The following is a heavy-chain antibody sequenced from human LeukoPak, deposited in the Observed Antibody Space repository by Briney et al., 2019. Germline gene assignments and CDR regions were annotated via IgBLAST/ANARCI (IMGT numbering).Heavy chain of an antibody. Sequence: GGSLRLSCAASGFTFSSYSMNWIRQAPGKGLEWVSSISSSTSYIYYADSVKGRFTISKDNAKNSLYLQMNSLRAEDTAVYYCARAGGSTVSRSDYWGQGTLVTVSS. D-gene: IGHD4-17*01. J-gene: IGHJ4*02. CDR2: ISSSTSYI. CDR1: GFTFSSYS. CDR3: ARAGGSTVSRSDY. V-gene: IGHV3-21*01.